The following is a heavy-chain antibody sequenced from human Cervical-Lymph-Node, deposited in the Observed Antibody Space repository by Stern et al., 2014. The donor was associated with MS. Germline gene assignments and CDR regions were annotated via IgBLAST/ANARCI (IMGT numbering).Heavy chain of an antibody. J-gene: IGHJ4*02. Sequence: VQLVESGGGVVQPGRSLRLSCAASGFTFSTYAMHWVRQAPGKGLEWVALISYDGTNKFYADSVKGRFTISRDNSKNTLYLQMNSLRVDDTAVYYCAGGASIAVGGTLDYWGQGTLVTVSS. CDR2: ISYDGTNK. CDR1: GFTFSTYA. D-gene: IGHD6-19*01. CDR3: AGGASIAVGGTLDY. V-gene: IGHV3-30-3*01.